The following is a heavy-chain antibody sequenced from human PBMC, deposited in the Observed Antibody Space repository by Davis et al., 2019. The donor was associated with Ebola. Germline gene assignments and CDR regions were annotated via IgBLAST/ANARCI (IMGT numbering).Heavy chain of an antibody. V-gene: IGHV6-1*01. Sequence: MPSETLSLTCAISGASVSSNTAAWNWTRQSPSRGLEWLGRTYYRSTWYVDYAVSVKGRMTITSDTSKDQFSLQLTSVTPEDTAAYYCARDPPYDQGYDYWGQGILVTVSS. CDR3: ARDPPYDQGYDY. D-gene: IGHD3-22*01. CDR2: TYYRSTWYV. CDR1: GASVSSNTAA. J-gene: IGHJ4*02.